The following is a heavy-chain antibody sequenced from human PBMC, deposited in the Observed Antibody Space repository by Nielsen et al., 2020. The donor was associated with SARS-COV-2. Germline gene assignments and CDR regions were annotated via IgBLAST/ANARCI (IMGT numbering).Heavy chain of an antibody. CDR3: ANYDSSGYYRSGGWFDP. D-gene: IGHD3-22*01. Sequence: SETLSLTCAVYGGSFSGYYWSWIRQPPGKGLEWIGEINHSGSTNYNPSLKSRVTISVDTSKNQFSLKLSSVTAADTAVYYCANYDSSGYYRSGGWFDPWGQGTLVTVSS. CDR1: GGSFSGYY. V-gene: IGHV4-34*01. CDR2: INHSGST. J-gene: IGHJ5*02.